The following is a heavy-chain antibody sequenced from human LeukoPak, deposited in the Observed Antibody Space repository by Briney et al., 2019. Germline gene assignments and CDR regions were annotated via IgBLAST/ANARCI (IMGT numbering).Heavy chain of an antibody. CDR3: ARGDSSGWISRF. V-gene: IGHV4-61*02. CDR1: GGSISSGSYY. D-gene: IGHD6-19*01. CDR2: IYTSGST. J-gene: IGHJ4*02. Sequence: SQTLSLPRTLSGGSISSGSYYCSWIRQPARKGLEWIGRIYTSGSTNYNPSLKSRVTISVDTSKNQFSLKLSSVTAADTAVYFCARGDSSGWISRFWGQGTLVTVSS.